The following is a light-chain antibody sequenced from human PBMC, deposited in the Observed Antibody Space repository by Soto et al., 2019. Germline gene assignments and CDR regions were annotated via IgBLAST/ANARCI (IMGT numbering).Light chain of an antibody. V-gene: IGKV3-20*01. CDR3: QHYENSPYT. J-gene: IGKJ2*01. CDR1: QSVTRSY. Sequence: EIVLTQSLGTLSLSPGERATLSCRASQSVTRSYLAWYQQKPGQAPRLLIYGASSRATGIADRFSGSGSGTDFTLTISILVPEDVAEYYCQHYENSPYTFGQGTKLEIK. CDR2: GAS.